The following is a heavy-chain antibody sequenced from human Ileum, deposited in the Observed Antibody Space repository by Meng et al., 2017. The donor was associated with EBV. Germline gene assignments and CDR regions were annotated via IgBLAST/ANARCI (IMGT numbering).Heavy chain of an antibody. CDR3: GRDQGRELINH. D-gene: IGHD1-7*01. Sequence: QVELQRWCTGLVKASGTRSLTCTVSGDSISRDIWWSWGRQPPGKGLEWIGEVYHRGDTNYNPSLKSRVDIAVDKSKNQFYLSLFSVTAADTAVYYCGRDQGRELINHWGQGTLVTVSS. V-gene: IGHV4-4*02. CDR1: GDSISRDIW. J-gene: IGHJ4*02. CDR2: VYHRGDT.